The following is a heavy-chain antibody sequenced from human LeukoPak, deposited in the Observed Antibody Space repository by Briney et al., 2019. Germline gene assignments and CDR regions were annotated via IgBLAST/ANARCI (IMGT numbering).Heavy chain of an antibody. Sequence: GGSLRLSCAASGFTFSSYAMSWVRQAPGKGLEWVSAISGSGGSTYYADSVKGRFTISRDNSKNTLYLQVNSLRAEDTAVYYCAKGPDPRVDTAMGYYFDYWGQGTLVTVSS. CDR3: AKGPDPRVDTAMGYYFDY. CDR2: ISGSGGST. D-gene: IGHD5-18*01. V-gene: IGHV3-23*01. J-gene: IGHJ4*02. CDR1: GFTFSSYA.